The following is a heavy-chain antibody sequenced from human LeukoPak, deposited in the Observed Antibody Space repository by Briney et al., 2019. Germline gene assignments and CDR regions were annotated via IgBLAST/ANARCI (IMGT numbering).Heavy chain of an antibody. Sequence: PSETLSLTCTVSGGSISGYYWSWIRQPPGKGLEWIGYIYYSGSTNYNPSLKSRVTISVDTSKNQFSLKLSSVTAADTALYYCARSHSSTSWFFDSWGQGTLVTVSS. V-gene: IGHV4-59*01. CDR1: GGSISGYY. CDR2: IYYSGST. D-gene: IGHD6-6*01. J-gene: IGHJ4*02. CDR3: ARSHSSTSWFFDS.